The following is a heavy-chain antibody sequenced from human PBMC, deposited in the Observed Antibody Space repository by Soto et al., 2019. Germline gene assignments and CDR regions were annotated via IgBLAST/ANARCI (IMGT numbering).Heavy chain of an antibody. CDR3: AQSAIPRGGWFRP. D-gene: IGHD2-21*01. CDR1: DDSLSTYY. CDR2: IYASGST. Sequence: PSETLSLTCNVSDDSLSTYYWSWIRQPAGKGLEWIGRIYASGSTNYNPSLKGRVSMSVDTSKKQFSLKMMSVTAADTAMYYCAQSAIPRGGWFRPWGQGVLVTVSS. J-gene: IGHJ5*02. V-gene: IGHV4-4*07.